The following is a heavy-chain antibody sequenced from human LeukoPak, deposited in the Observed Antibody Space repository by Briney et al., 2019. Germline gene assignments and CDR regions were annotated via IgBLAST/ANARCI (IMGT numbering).Heavy chain of an antibody. V-gene: IGHV4-39*07. J-gene: IGHJ6*03. Sequence: PSETLSLTCTVSGGSISSSSYYWGWIRQPPGKGLEWIGSIYYSGSTYYNPSLKSRVTISVDTSKNQFSLKLSSVTAADTAVYYCAREVVVVAAPHPSVTDYYYYYYMDVWGKGTTVTVSS. CDR2: IYYSGST. D-gene: IGHD2-15*01. CDR1: GGSISSSSYY. CDR3: AREVVVVAAPHPSVTDYYYYYYMDV.